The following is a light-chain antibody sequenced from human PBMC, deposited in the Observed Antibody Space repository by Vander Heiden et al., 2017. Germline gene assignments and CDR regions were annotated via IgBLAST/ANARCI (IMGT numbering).Light chain of an antibody. CDR2: GNS. Sequence: QSVLTPPTAGAWAPGHRVTISCTGSSSNIGAGYDVHWYQQLPGTAPKLLIYGNSNRPSGVPDRFSGSKSGTSASLAITGLQAEDEADYYCQSYDSSLSGLVFGTGTKVTVL. V-gene: IGLV1-40*01. CDR3: QSYDSSLSGLV. CDR1: SSNIGAGYD. J-gene: IGLJ1*01.